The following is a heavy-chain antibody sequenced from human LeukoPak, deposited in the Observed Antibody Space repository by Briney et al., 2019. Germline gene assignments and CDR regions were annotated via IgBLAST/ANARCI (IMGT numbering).Heavy chain of an antibody. J-gene: IGHJ4*02. V-gene: IGHV3-48*01. CDR2: ISSSSSTI. CDR3: ASLRIAARGHY. Sequence: GGSLRLSCAASGFTFSSYSMNWVRQAPGKGLEWVSYISSSSSTIYYADSVKGRFTISRDNAKNSLYLQMNSLRAEDTAVYYCASLRIAARGHYWGQGTLVTVSS. CDR1: GFTFSSYS. D-gene: IGHD6-6*01.